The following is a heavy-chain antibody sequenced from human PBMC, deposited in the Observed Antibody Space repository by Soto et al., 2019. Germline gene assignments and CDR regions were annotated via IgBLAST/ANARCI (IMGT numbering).Heavy chain of an antibody. V-gene: IGHV4-59*08. J-gene: IGHJ4*01. CDR1: GGSISSYY. Sequence: SATRSLTCTVYGGSISSYYWSWIRQPPGKGLEWMEYIYYSGSTNYNPSLKRRVTKSVDKSKNHFSLKVSSVTAADTAVYYCARHSGICYFDYWGYGTLVTVA. CDR3: ARHSGICYFDY. CDR2: IYYSGST.